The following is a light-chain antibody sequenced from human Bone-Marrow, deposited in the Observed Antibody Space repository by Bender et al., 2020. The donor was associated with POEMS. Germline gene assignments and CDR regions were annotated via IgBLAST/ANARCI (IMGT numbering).Light chain of an antibody. Sequence: QSALTQPASVSGSPGQSLTISCTGSSSDVGAYNYVSWYQQHPGKAPKLLIYDVSSRPSGISIRFSGSKSGTSASLAISDIQSEDEGDYYCSSWDDSLSGWVFGGGTKLTVL. CDR1: SSDVGAYNY. CDR2: DVS. J-gene: IGLJ3*02. CDR3: SSWDDSLSGWV. V-gene: IGLV2-14*01.